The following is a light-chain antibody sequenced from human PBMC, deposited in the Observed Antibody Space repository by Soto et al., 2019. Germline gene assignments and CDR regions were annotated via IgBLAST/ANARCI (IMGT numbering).Light chain of an antibody. V-gene: IGLV2-23*01. CDR3: CAYVGSRAVV. CDR2: EGS. Sequence: QSALTQPASVSGSPGQSSTLSCTGTRIDLGSYNLVSWYQQHPGKAPKLVIYEGSKRPSGVSDRFSGSKSGTTASLTISGLQAEDEADYFCCAYVGSRAVVFGGGTKLTVL. CDR1: RIDLGSYNL. J-gene: IGLJ2*01.